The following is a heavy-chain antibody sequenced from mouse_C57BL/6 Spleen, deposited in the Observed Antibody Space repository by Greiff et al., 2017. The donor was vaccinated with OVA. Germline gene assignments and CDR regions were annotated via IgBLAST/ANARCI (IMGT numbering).Heavy chain of an antibody. Sequence: VKLQQPGAELVMPGASVKLSCKASGYTFTSYWMHWVKQRPGPGLEWIGEIDPSDSYTNYNQKFKGKSTLTVDKSSSTAYMQLSSLTSEDSAVYYCARLLTGYYAMDYWGQGTSVTVSS. J-gene: IGHJ4*01. D-gene: IGHD4-1*01. V-gene: IGHV1-69*01. CDR2: IDPSDSYT. CDR1: GYTFTSYW. CDR3: ARLLTGYYAMDY.